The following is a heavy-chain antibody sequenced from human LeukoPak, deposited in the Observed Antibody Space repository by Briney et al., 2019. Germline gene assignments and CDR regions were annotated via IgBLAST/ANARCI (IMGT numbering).Heavy chain of an antibody. CDR1: GFTVSSNS. Sequence: HSGGSLRLSCTASGFTVSSNSMSWVRQAPGKGLEWVSFIYSDNTHYSDSVKGRFTISRDNSKNTLYLQMNSLRAEDTAVYYCARRAGAYSNPYDYWGQGTLVTVSS. CDR3: ARRAGAYSNPYDY. V-gene: IGHV3-53*01. CDR2: IYSDNT. J-gene: IGHJ4*02. D-gene: IGHD4/OR15-4a*01.